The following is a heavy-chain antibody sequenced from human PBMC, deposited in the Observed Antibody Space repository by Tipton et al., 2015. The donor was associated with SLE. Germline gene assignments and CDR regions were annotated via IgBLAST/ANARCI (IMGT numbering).Heavy chain of an antibody. CDR1: GCTFIRKG. Sequence: QLVQSGVEVKKPGASVKVSCKASGCTFIRKGISWVRQAPGQGLEFMGWISVYNGYTNYAQKFQGRVTLTTDTSTSTAYMELRSLRSDDTAVYYCARVVVGAFDYWGQGTLVTVSS. J-gene: IGHJ4*02. V-gene: IGHV1-18*01. CDR3: ARVVVGAFDY. D-gene: IGHD2-15*01. CDR2: ISVYNGYT.